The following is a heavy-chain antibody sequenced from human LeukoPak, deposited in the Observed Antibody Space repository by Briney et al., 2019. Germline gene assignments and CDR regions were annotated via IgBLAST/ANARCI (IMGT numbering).Heavy chain of an antibody. Sequence: GGSLRLSCAASGFTFTSYWMTWVRQPPGKGLEWVATIKEDGSVKYYVDSVKGRFTISRDNAKNSLYLQMNSLRAEDTAVYYCARAAQPGFDPWGQGTLVTVSS. CDR3: ARAAQPGFDP. CDR2: IKEDGSVK. V-gene: IGHV3-7*01. D-gene: IGHD1-14*01. CDR1: GFTFTSYW. J-gene: IGHJ5*02.